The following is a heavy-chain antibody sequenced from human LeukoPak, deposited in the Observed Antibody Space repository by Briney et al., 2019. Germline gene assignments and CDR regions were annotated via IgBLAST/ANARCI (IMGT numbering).Heavy chain of an antibody. D-gene: IGHD2-2*01. CDR2: INQGGSEK. Sequence: GGSQRLSCAASGFIFSNYWMSWVRQGPGEGPEWVANINQGGSEKYYVDSVKGRFTISRDNAKNSLDLQMNSLRVEDTAIYYCARLVVPPGNRGWYYEHWGQGTLVTVSS. CDR3: ARLVVPPGNRGWYYEH. J-gene: IGHJ4*02. CDR1: GFIFSNYW. V-gene: IGHV3-7*03.